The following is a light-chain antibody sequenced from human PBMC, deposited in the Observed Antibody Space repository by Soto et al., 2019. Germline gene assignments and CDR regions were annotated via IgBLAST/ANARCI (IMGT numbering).Light chain of an antibody. CDR2: DAS. J-gene: IGKJ4*01. CDR3: QQYGSAPPTLT. Sequence: EIVLTQSPGTLSLSPGERATLSCRASQSVGSTFLAWYQQKPGQAPRLLIYDASSRATGIPDRFSGSGSGTDFSLIISRLEPEDCAVYYCQQYGSAPPTLTFGGGTKVEIK. V-gene: IGKV3-20*01. CDR1: QSVGSTF.